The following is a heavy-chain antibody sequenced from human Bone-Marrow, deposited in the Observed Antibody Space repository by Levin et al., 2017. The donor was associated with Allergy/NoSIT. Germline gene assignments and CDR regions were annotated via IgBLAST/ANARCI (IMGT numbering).Heavy chain of an antibody. J-gene: IGHJ3*02. CDR2: SYPDDSDT. V-gene: IGHV5-51*01. Sequence: NRGESLKISCTASGYTFTNHWIGWLRQVPGKGLEWMGISYPDDSDTKYNPSFEGQVTISVDKSISTTYLQWSSLEASDTAIYYCARPPNYYDSSGAFDIWGQGTMVTVSS. CDR3: ARPPNYYDSSGAFDI. CDR1: GYTFTNHW. D-gene: IGHD3-22*01.